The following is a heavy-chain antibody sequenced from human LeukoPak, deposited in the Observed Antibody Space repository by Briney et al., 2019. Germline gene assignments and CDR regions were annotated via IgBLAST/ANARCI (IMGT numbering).Heavy chain of an antibody. D-gene: IGHD3-16*02. CDR2: ISWNSGSI. Sequence: GRSLRLSCAASGFTFDDYAMHWVRQAPGKGLEWVSGISWNSGSIGYADSVKGRFTISRDNAKNSLYLQMNSLRAEDTALYYCAKDIERLGELSSWGQGTLVTVSS. CDR3: AKDIERLGELSS. J-gene: IGHJ5*02. V-gene: IGHV3-9*01. CDR1: GFTFDDYA.